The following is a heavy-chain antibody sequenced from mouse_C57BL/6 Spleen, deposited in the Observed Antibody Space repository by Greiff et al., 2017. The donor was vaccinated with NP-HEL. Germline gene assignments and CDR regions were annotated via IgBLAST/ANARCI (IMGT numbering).Heavy chain of an antibody. J-gene: IGHJ4*01. CDR3: AKGNYGHYAMDY. CDR1: GFSLTSYG. V-gene: IGHV2-4*01. Sequence: QVHVKQSGPGLVQPSQSLSITCTVSGFSLTSYGVHWVRQPPGKGLEWLGVIWSGGSTDYNAAFISRLSISKDNSKSQVFFKMNSLQADDTAIYYCAKGNYGHYAMDYGGQGTSVTVSS. D-gene: IGHD1-1*01. CDR2: IWSGGST.